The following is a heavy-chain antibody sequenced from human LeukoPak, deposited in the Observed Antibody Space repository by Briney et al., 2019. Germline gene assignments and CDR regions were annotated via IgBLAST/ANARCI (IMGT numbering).Heavy chain of an antibody. CDR1: GYTFTGFY. CDR2: ISPYSGGT. CDR3: ALNSYESSGFDAFDI. Sequence: ASVKVSCKASGYTFTGFYMHWVRQAPGHGLEWIGWISPYSGGTNYAQKFQGRATLTRDTSITTAYMELSRLTSDDTAVYYCALNSYESSGFDAFDIWGQGTMVTVSS. D-gene: IGHD3-22*01. V-gene: IGHV1-2*02. J-gene: IGHJ3*02.